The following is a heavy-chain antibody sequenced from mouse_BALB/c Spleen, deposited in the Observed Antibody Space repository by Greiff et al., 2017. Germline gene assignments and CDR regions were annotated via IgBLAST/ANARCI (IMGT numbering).Heavy chain of an antibody. V-gene: IGHV6-6*02. CDR3: TDFDV. CDR1: GFTFSNYW. Sequence: EVQLVESGGGLVQPGGSMKLSCVASGFTFSNYWMNWVRQSPEKGLEWVAEIRLKSNNYATHYAESVKGRFTISRDDSKSSVYLQMNNLRAEDTGIYYCTDFDVWGAGTTVTVSS. CDR2: IRLKSNNYAT. J-gene: IGHJ1*01.